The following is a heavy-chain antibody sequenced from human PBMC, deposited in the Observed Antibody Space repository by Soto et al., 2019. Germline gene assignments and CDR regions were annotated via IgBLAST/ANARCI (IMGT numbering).Heavy chain of an antibody. CDR2: IIPIFGTA. V-gene: IGHV1-69*13. J-gene: IGHJ4*02. Sequence: SVKVSCKASGGTFSSYAISWVRQAPGQGLEWMGGIIPIFGTANYAQKFQGRVTITADESTSTAYMELSSLRSEDTAVYYCARSPAPSYYSDSSGYYVPFDYWGQGTLVTVSS. CDR3: ARSPAPSYYSDSSGYYVPFDY. CDR1: GGTFSSYA. D-gene: IGHD3-22*01.